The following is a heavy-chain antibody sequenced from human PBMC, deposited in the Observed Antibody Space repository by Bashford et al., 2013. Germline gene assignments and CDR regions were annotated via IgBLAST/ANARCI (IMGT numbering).Heavy chain of an antibody. D-gene: IGHD4-23*01. CDR2: IHSGGNT. CDR3: ARNYGGTPAFDY. CDR1: ADSISTYY. J-gene: IGHJ4*02. Sequence: SSETLSLTCTVSADSISTYYWSWIRASPPGRPLQWIGRIHSGGNTNYNPSLKSRVTMSVDTSKNQFSLNLTSVTAADTAVYFCARNYGGTPAFDYWGQGSLGHRLL. V-gene: IGHV4-4*07.